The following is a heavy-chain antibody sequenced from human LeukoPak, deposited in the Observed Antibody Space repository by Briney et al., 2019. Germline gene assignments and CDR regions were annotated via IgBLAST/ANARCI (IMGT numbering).Heavy chain of an antibody. V-gene: IGHV3-7*01. CDR2: IKEDGSVM. D-gene: IGHD6-19*01. CDR1: GFPFTNYW. CDR3: ARDLWGSYSTGSYLDY. J-gene: IGHJ4*02. Sequence: GGSLRLSCAVSGFPFTNYWMSWVRQAPGKGLEWVANIKEDGSVMYYLDSLKGRFTISRDSAQNSLYLQMNSLRVEDTAVYFCARDLWGSYSTGSYLDYWGQGALVTVSS.